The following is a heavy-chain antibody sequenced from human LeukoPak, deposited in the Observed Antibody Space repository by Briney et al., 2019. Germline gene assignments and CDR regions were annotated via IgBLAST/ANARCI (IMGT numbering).Heavy chain of an antibody. V-gene: IGHV4-59*08. CDR1: GVSISTYY. J-gene: IGHJ4*02. CDR3: ASLSMVRGVIYYFDY. D-gene: IGHD3-10*01. CDR2: IYSSGTT. Sequence: SETLSLTCTVSGVSISTYYWSWIRQPPGKGLEWIGYIYSSGTTNYNPSLKSRVTISVDTSKKQFSLKLSSVTAADTAVYYCASLSMVRGVIYYFDYWGQGTLVIVSS.